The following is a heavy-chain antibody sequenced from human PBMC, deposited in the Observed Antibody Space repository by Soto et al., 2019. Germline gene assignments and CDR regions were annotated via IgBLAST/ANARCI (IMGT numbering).Heavy chain of an antibody. D-gene: IGHD2-15*01. V-gene: IGHV1-18*01. Sequence: ASGKVSCESSGYPVTNYAIAWVRQAPGQGLEWMGWTSAYNGDTNYAQKLHGRVTMTTDTSTSTAYMELRSLRSDDTAVYYCARGVYGGYYFDFWGPGTLVTVSS. CDR3: ARGVYGGYYFDF. CDR2: TSAYNGDT. CDR1: GYPVTNYA. J-gene: IGHJ4*02.